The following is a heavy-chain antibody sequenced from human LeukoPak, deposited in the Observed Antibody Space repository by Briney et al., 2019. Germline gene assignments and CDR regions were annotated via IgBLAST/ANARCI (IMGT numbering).Heavy chain of an antibody. CDR1: GYTFTSYD. CDR3: ARAFSASSSTIDY. CDR2: MNPNSGNT. V-gene: IGHV1-8*01. J-gene: IGHJ4*02. D-gene: IGHD6-6*01. Sequence: ASVTVSCKASGYTFTSYDVNWVRQATGQGLEWMGWMNPNSGNTGLAQKFQGRVTLTRATSLSTAYMELSNLRSDDTAVYYCARAFSASSSTIDYWGQGTLVIVSP.